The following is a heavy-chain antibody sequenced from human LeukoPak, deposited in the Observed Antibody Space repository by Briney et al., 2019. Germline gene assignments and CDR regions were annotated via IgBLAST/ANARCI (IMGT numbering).Heavy chain of an antibody. Sequence: GGSLRLSCAASGFTFSDYYMSWIRQAPGKGLEWVSYISSSGSTIYYADSVKGRFTISRDNAKNSLFLQMNSLRAEDTAVYYCARDGSSTSPQFDYWGQGTLVTVSS. D-gene: IGHD2-2*01. CDR2: ISSSGSTI. CDR1: GFTFSDYY. J-gene: IGHJ4*02. V-gene: IGHV3-11*04. CDR3: ARDGSSTSPQFDY.